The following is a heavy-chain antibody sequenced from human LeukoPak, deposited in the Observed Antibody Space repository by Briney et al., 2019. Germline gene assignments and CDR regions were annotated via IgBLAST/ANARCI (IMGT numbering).Heavy chain of an antibody. Sequence: GASVKVSCKASGYTFTSYDINWVRQATGQGLEWMGWMNPNSGNTGYAQKFQGRVTMTRNTSISTAYMELSSLRSEDTAVYYCARKVLRFLEWLPKSRKNYYMDVWGKGTTVTVSS. J-gene: IGHJ6*03. D-gene: IGHD3-3*01. CDR1: GYTFTSYD. CDR2: MNPNSGNT. V-gene: IGHV1-8*01. CDR3: ARKVLRFLEWLPKSRKNYYMDV.